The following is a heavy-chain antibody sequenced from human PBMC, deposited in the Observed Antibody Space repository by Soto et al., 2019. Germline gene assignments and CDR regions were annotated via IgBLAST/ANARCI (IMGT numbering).Heavy chain of an antibody. CDR3: ARLRTLEWYNNWFDP. CDR2: IYYSGST. V-gene: IGHV4-39*02. D-gene: IGHD3-3*01. Sequence: ASETQSLTCTVSGGSISSSSCYWGWIRQPPGKGLEWIGSIYYSGSTYYNPSLKSRVTISIDTSKNHFSLKLSSVTAADTAVYYCARLRTLEWYNNWFDPWGQGTLVTVSS. CDR1: GGSISSSSCY. J-gene: IGHJ5*02.